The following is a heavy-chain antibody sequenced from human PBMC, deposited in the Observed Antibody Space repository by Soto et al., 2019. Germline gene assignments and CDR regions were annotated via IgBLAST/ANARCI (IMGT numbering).Heavy chain of an antibody. CDR2: FIPLSGAP. CDR1: GDNFDTFNSYS. V-gene: IGHV1-69*06. Sequence: VQLVQSGAEVRKPGSSVKVSCEASGDNFDTFNSYSINWLRPAPGLGLEWLGGFIPLSGAPKYAQKFQDRGTITADKSLNPAYMDLRSLRSEDTAVYYCAGGDWKYWFDPWGQGTLVTVSS. D-gene: IGHD2-21*02. CDR3: AGGDWKYWFDP. J-gene: IGHJ5*02.